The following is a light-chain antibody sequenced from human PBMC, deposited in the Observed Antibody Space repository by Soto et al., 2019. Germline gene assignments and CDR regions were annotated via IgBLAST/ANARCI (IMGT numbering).Light chain of an antibody. CDR3: QQSYSTPQHT. V-gene: IGKV1-39*01. Sequence: DIQMTQSPSSLSASVGHRVTITCRASQSISSYLNWYQQKPGKAPKLLIYAASSLQSGVPSRFSGSGSGTDFTLTISSLQPEDFATYYCQQSYSTPQHTFGQGTKLEIK. CDR1: QSISSY. J-gene: IGKJ2*01. CDR2: AAS.